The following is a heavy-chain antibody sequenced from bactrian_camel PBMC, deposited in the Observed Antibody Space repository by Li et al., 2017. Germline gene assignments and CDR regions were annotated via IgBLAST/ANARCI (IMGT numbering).Heavy chain of an antibody. CDR3: AARGPYCYTKLSVRDFSY. V-gene: IGHV3S1*01. Sequence: HVQLVESGGGSVQAGGSLRLSCAASGYTYNRNCMAWFRQAPGKEREGVARIATGSGNTYYADSVKGRFTISQDNAKNTMYLQMNSLKPEDTAMYYCAARGPYCYTKLSVRDFSYWGQGTQVTVS. J-gene: IGHJ6*01. CDR2: IATGSGNT. CDR1: GYTYNRNC. D-gene: IGHD2*01.